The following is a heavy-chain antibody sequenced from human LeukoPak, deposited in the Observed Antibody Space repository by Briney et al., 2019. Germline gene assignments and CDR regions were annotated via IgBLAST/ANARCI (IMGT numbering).Heavy chain of an antibody. V-gene: IGHV3-30-3*01. CDR2: ISYDGSNK. Sequence: PGGSLRLSCAASGFTFSSYAMRWVRQAPGKGLEWVAVISYDGSNKYYADSVKGRFTISRDNSKNTLYLQMNSLRAEDTAVYYCASGYYYSYAFDIWGQGTMVTVSS. J-gene: IGHJ3*02. D-gene: IGHD3-22*01. CDR1: GFTFSSYA. CDR3: ASGYYYSYAFDI.